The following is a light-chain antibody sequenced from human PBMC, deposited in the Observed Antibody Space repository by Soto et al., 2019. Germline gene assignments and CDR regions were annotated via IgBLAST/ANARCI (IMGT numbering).Light chain of an antibody. CDR3: QSYDSSLSASV. Sequence: QSVLTQPPSVSGAPGQRVTISCTGSSSNIGAGYDVHWYQQVTGTAPKLLIYVNNNRPSGVPDRFSCSKSGTSASLVITGLQAEDEADYYCQSYDSSLSASVFGGGTKVTVL. CDR2: VNN. CDR1: SSNIGAGYD. J-gene: IGLJ3*02. V-gene: IGLV1-40*01.